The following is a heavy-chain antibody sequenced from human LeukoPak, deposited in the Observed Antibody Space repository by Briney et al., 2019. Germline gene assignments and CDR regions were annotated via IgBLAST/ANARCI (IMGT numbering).Heavy chain of an antibody. V-gene: IGHV5-10-1*01. D-gene: IGHD4-17*01. CDR2: IDPSDSYT. Sequence: PGESLKISCKGSGYSFTSYWISWVRQMPGKSLEWMGRIDPSDSYTNYSPSFQGHVTISADKSISTAYLQWSSLKASDTAMYYCARHYAVNDYGVYGEFDYWGQGTLVTVSS. J-gene: IGHJ4*02. CDR1: GYSFTSYW. CDR3: ARHYAVNDYGVYGEFDY.